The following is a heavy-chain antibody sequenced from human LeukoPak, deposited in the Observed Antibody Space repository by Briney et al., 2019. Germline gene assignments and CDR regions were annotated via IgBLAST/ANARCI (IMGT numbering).Heavy chain of an antibody. CDR2: IYYSGTA. J-gene: IGHJ6*02. Sequence: PSETLSLTCTVSGGSISGYYWSWIRQPPGKGLEWIGYIYYSGTANYNPSLKSRGTISVDTSKNQFSLKLTSVTAADAAVYFCARELGATVVNYGMDVWGQGTTVTVSS. CDR1: GGSISGYY. CDR3: ARELGATVVNYGMDV. V-gene: IGHV4-59*01. D-gene: IGHD4-23*01.